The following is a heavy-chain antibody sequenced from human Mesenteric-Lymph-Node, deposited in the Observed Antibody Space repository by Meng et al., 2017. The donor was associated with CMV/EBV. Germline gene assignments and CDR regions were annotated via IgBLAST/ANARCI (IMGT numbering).Heavy chain of an antibody. CDR1: GGTFNKFG. Sequence: SVKVSCKASGGTFNKFGFSWVRQAPGQGLEWVGAIIPMLGTTKSAPKFQGRLTITTDESRSASSLELTRLTSDDTAVYYCAIGPALVASGFFASLTFDYWGQGTLVTVSS. CDR3: AIGPALVASGFFASLTFDY. D-gene: IGHD3-22*01. J-gene: IGHJ4*02. CDR2: IIPMLGTT. V-gene: IGHV1-69*05.